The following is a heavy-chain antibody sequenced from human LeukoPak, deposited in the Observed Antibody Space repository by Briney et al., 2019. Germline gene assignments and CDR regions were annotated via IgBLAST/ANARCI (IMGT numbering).Heavy chain of an antibody. J-gene: IGHJ4*02. Sequence: PGASVKVSCKASGGTFSSYAISWVRQAPGQGLEWMGGIIPIFGTANYAQKFQGRVTMTRDTSTSTVYMELSSLRSEDTAVYYCARGGSSWSGYWGQGTLVTVSS. V-gene: IGHV1-69*05. CDR2: IIPIFGTA. CDR1: GGTFSSYA. D-gene: IGHD6-13*01. CDR3: ARGGSSWSGY.